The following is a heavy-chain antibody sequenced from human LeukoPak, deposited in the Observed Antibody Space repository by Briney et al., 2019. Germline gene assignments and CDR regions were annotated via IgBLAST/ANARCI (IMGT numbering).Heavy chain of an antibody. Sequence: SETLSLTCTLPGGSVSDYYWDWIRQSPGKELEWIGYIYHTGSTSYSPSLKSRVAISADTSQNQFSLKLSSVTAADTAVYYCASRKLGNDYWGQGTLVTVSS. CDR2: IYHTGST. V-gene: IGHV4-59*02. CDR3: ASRKLGNDY. CDR1: GGSVSDYY. J-gene: IGHJ4*02. D-gene: IGHD7-27*01.